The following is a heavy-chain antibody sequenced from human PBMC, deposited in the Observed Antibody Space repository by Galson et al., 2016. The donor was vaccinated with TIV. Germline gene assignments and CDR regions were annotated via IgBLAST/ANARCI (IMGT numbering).Heavy chain of an antibody. CDR1: GCIFNSYA. J-gene: IGHJ6*03. Sequence: SVKVSCKDSGCIFNSYAISWLRQAPGQGLEWMGGSVGMFGKAKYGQKFQGRVTVTTDKSTSTSYMELPRLRPDDTAVYYCARGPNDCHDYIDVWGKGTTVTVSS. V-gene: IGHV1-69*05. CDR3: ARGPNDCHDYIDV. D-gene: IGHD2-21*01. CDR2: SVGMFGKA.